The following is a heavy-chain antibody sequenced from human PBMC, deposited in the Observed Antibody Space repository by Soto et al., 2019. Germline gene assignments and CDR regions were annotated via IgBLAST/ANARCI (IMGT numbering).Heavy chain of an antibody. CDR3: ARDSDLNYYDSSGYLFDY. CDR2: IIPIFGTA. Sequence: SVKVSCKASGGTFSSYAISWVRQAPGQGLEWMGGIIPIFGTANYAQKFQGRVTITADESTSTAYMELSSLRSEDTAVYYCARDSDLNYYDSSGYLFDYWGQGTLVTVSS. CDR1: GGTFSSYA. D-gene: IGHD3-22*01. J-gene: IGHJ4*02. V-gene: IGHV1-69*13.